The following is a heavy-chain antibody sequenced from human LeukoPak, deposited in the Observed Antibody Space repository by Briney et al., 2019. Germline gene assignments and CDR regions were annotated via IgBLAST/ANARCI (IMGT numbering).Heavy chain of an antibody. CDR3: ARRNRQDAFDI. CDR2: ISSNGGST. V-gene: IGHV3-64*01. J-gene: IGHJ3*02. Sequence: GGSLRLSCAASGFTFSSYAMHWVRQAPGKGLEYVSAISSNGGSTYYANSVKGRFTISRDNAKNTLYLQMSSLRAEDTAVYYCARRNRQDAFDIWGQGTMVTVSS. CDR1: GFTFSSYA.